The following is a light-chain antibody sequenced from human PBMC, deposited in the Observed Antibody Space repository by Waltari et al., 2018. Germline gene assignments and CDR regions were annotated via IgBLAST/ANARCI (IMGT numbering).Light chain of an antibody. CDR3: QSYDSSNHVV. V-gene: IGLV6-57*01. CDR1: SGSIASNY. CDR2: EDN. Sequence: NFMLTQPHSVSESPGKTVTISCTRSSGSIASNYVQWYQQRPGSSPTTVIYEDNQRPSGVPARFSGSIDSSSTSASLTISGLKTEDEADYYCQSYDSSNHVVFGGGTELTVL. J-gene: IGLJ2*01.